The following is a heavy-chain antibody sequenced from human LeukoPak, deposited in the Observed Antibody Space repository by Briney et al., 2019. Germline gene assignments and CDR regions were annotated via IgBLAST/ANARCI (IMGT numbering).Heavy chain of an antibody. D-gene: IGHD7-27*01. CDR3: ASRKLGNDY. J-gene: IGHJ4*01. Sequence: SETLSLTCTVSGGSICRYYWSWIRQPPRKGLEWIGYIHYTGSTNYNPSLKSRVTISVDTSKNQFSLKLSSVTAADTAVYYCASRKLGNDYWGEGTLVTVSS. V-gene: IGHV4-59*13. CDR2: IHYTGST. CDR1: GGSICRYY.